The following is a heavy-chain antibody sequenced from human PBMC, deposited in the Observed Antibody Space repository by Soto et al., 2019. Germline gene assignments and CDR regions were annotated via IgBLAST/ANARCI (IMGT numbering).Heavy chain of an antibody. CDR2: IYYSGST. CDR1: GGSISSSSYY. CDR3: ATLPRTIERTPAAIWSFDS. J-gene: IGHJ4*02. D-gene: IGHD2-2*01. V-gene: IGHV4-39*07. Sequence: AETLSLTCTVSGGSISSSSYYWGWIRQPPGKGLEWIGSIYYSGSTYYNPSLKSRVTMTEDTSTDTAYMELSSLTSEDTAMYYCATLPRTIERTPAAIWSFDSWGQGTLVTVSS.